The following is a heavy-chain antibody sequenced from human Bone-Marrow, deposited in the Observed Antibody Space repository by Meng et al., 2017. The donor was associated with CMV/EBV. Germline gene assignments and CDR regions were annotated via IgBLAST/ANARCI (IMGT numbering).Heavy chain of an antibody. CDR1: GFTFSSYG. V-gene: IGHV3-30*02. J-gene: IGHJ6*02. D-gene: IGHD2-8*01. CDR2: IWYDGSNK. CDR3: AKDHRMTNYGMDV. Sequence: GESLKISCAASGFTFSSYGMHWVRQAPGKGLEWVAVIWYDGSNKYYADSVKGRFTISRDNSKNTLYLQMNSLRAEDPAVYYCAKDHRMTNYGMDVWGQGTTVTVSS.